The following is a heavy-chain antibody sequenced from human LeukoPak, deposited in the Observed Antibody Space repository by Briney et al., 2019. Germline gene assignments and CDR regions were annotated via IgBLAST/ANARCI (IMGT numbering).Heavy chain of an antibody. CDR3: ARGSGWDFDY. Sequence: GSLRLSCAASGFTFSSYSMNWVRQAPGKGLEWVSFIYSGGSTYYADSVKGRFTISRDNSKNTLYLQMNSLRAEDTAVYYCARGSGWDFDYWGQGTLVTVSS. D-gene: IGHD6-19*01. CDR2: IYSGGST. CDR1: GFTFSSYS. J-gene: IGHJ4*02. V-gene: IGHV3-66*01.